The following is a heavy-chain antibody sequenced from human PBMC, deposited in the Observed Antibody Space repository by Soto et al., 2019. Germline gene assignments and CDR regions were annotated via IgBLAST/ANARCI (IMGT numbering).Heavy chain of an antibody. J-gene: IGHJ4*02. V-gene: IGHV3-66*04. D-gene: IGHD5-18*01. Sequence: GGTLRLSCAGSGFIYSSYGIHWVRQAPGKELERVAVIYSGGSAYYADSVKGRFTISRDNSKNTLYLQMNSLRSEDTAVYYCARHGYSYGGGYFDYWGQGTLVTVSS. CDR2: IYSGGSA. CDR1: GFIYSSYG. CDR3: ARHGYSYGGGYFDY.